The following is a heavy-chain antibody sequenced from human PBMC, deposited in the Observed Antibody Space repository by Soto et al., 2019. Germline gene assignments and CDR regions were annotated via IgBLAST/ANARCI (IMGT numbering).Heavy chain of an antibody. CDR3: TTGGLPRLRGREKGAFDI. J-gene: IGHJ3*02. V-gene: IGHV3-15*01. CDR1: GFTFSNAW. CDR2: IKSKSDGGTT. Sequence: EVQLVESGGGLVKPGGSLRLSCAASGFTFSNAWMSWVRQAPGKGLEWVGRIKSKSDGGTTDYAAPGKGRFTISRDDSKDTLYLQMNSLKTEDTAVYYCTTGGLPRLRGREKGAFDIWGQGTMVTVSS.